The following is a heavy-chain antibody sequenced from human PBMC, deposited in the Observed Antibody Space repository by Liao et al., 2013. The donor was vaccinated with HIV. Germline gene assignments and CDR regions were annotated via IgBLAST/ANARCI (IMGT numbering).Heavy chain of an antibody. Sequence: QVQLQQWGGGLLKPSETLSLTCAVYRGSISGYYWSWIRQPPGKGLEWIGEINLSGSTNYNPSLKSRVTISVDTSKNQFSLKLTSVTAADTAVYYCARGLPRVYSNFAAYFDYWGQGTLVTVSS. CDR1: RGSISGYY. CDR3: ARGLPRVYSNFAAYFDY. D-gene: IGHD4-11*01. J-gene: IGHJ4*02. CDR2: INLSGST. V-gene: IGHV4-34*01.